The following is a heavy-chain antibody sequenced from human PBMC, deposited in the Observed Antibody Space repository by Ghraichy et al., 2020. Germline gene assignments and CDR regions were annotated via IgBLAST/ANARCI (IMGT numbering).Heavy chain of an antibody. V-gene: IGHV3-64D*06. J-gene: IGHJ4*02. CDR2: ISSDEGGT. D-gene: IGHD1-26*01. CDR1: GFTFNNYA. CDR3: VKEASVGTTYYFDY. Sequence: GGSLRLSCSASGFTFNNYAMHWVRQAPGKGLEHVSAISSDEGGTYYADSVRGRFTISRDNSKNTLYLQMSSLRAEDTSVYYCVKEASVGTTYYFDYWGQGTLVTVSS.